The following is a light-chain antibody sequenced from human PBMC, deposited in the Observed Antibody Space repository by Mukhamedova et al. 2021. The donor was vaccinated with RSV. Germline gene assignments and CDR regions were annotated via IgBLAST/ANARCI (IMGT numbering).Light chain of an antibody. CDR3: HHYGRSPYT. CDR2: GAS. J-gene: IGKJ2*01. CDR1: SVSSSS. Sequence: SVSSSSLAWYQQRPGQTPRLLIYGASIRATGIPDRFSGSGSGTDFTLTINRLEPEDFAVYYCHHYGRSPYTFGQGTKLEIK. V-gene: IGKV3-20*01.